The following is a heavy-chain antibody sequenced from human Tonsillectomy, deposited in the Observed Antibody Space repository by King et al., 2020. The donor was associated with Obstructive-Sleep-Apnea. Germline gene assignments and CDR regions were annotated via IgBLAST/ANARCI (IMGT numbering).Heavy chain of an antibody. J-gene: IGHJ6*02. CDR1: GFTFSRYS. V-gene: IGHV3-21*01. CDR3: ARINGAFRGYVGVDV. D-gene: IGHD3-16*01. Sequence: VQLVESGGGLVKPGGSLRLSCAASGFTFSRYSMNWVRQAPGKGLEWVSLISSSTSYIYYADSVKGRFTISRDNAKNSLYLQMNSLRAEDKAVYYCARINGAFRGYVGVDVWGQGTTVTVSS. CDR2: ISSSTSYI.